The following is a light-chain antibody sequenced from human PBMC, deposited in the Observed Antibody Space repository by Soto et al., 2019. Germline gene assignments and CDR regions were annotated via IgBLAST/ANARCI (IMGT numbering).Light chain of an antibody. CDR1: SSDVGGYNY. CDR2: EVS. CDR3: RSYPASNTMV. J-gene: IGLJ3*02. Sequence: QSALTQPASVSGSPGQSITISCTGTSSDVGGYNYVSWYQQHPAKAPKLMIYEVSNRPSGVSHRFSGSKSGNTASLPISGLQAEDEADYSCRSYPASNTMVFGGGTKFTVL. V-gene: IGLV2-14*01.